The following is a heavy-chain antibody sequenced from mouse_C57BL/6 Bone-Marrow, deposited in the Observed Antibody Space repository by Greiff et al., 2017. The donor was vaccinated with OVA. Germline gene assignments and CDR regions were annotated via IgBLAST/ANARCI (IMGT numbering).Heavy chain of an antibody. CDR2: ISSSGST. V-gene: IGHV3-8*01. Sequence: VQLQQSGPGLAKPSQTLSLSCSVSGYSFTSDYWNWIRKFPGNNLEYMGYISSSGSTSYNHSLNSRISITRDTSKNQYYLQLNSVTTEDTATDYCARYTLGPYYVDYWGQGTTLTVSS. CDR3: ARYTLGPYYVDY. D-gene: IGHD4-1*01. J-gene: IGHJ2*01. CDR1: GYSFTSDY.